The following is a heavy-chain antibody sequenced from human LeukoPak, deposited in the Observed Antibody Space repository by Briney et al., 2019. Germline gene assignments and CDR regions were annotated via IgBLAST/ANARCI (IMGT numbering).Heavy chain of an antibody. V-gene: IGHV1-46*01. Sequence: HRASVKVSCKASGYTFTSNYIHWVRQAPGQGLEWMGMIYPRDGSTSYAQKFQGRVTVTRDTSTSTVHMELSGLRSEDTAVYYCARDRVTTVTSVDPKTFDYWGQGTLVTVSS. J-gene: IGHJ4*02. CDR2: IYPRDGST. CDR1: GYTFTSNY. CDR3: ARDRVTTVTSVDPKTFDY. D-gene: IGHD4-11*01.